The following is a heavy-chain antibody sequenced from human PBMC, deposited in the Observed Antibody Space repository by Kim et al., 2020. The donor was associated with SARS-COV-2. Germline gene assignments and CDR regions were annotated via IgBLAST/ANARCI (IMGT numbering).Heavy chain of an antibody. V-gene: IGHV1-24*01. CDR1: GYTLTELS. D-gene: IGHD1-7*01. CDR2: FDPEDGET. CDR3: ATDQWKYNWNYGNWFDP. J-gene: IGHJ5*02. Sequence: ASVKVSCKVSGYTLTELSMHWVRQAPGKGLEWMGGFDPEDGETIYAQKFQGRVTMTEDTSTDTAYMELSSLRSEDTAVYYCATDQWKYNWNYGNWFDPWGQGTLVTVSS.